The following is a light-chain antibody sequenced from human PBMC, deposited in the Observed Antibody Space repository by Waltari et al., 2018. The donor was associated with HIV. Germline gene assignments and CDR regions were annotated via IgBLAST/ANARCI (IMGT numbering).Light chain of an antibody. V-gene: IGKV2-28*01. Sequence: DIVMTQSPLSLPVTPGAPASISCRSSQSLLNSNGFNYLDWYLQKPGQSPRLLIYLASDRAPGVPDRFSGSGSGTDFTLKISRVEAEDVGVYYCMQALQTPLITFGQETRLEIK. CDR2: LAS. CDR1: QSLLNSNGFNY. CDR3: MQALQTPLIT. J-gene: IGKJ5*01.